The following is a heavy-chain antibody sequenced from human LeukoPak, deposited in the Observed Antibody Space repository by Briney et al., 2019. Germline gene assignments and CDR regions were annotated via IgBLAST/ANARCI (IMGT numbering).Heavy chain of an antibody. CDR3: ARNDYRGVTNFDP. J-gene: IGHJ5*02. CDR2: ISYTGST. V-gene: IGHV4-59*01. CDR1: GGSISPYF. D-gene: IGHD3-10*01. Sequence: SETLSLTCTVSGGSISPYFWSWMRQTPGKGLEWIGYISYTGSTNYNPALKSRVTISVDTSKNQFSLQLTSVTAADTAVYYCARNDYRGVTNFDPWGQGTLVTVSS.